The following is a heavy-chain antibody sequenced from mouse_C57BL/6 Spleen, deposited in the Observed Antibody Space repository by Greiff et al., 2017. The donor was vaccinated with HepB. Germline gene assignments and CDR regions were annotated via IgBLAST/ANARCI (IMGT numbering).Heavy chain of an antibody. V-gene: IGHV1-39*01. CDR3: ARGGYYYGSSYVHYAMDY. J-gene: IGHJ4*01. CDR2: INPNYGTT. CDR1: GYSFTDYN. Sequence: VQLQQSGPELVKPGALVKISCKASGYSFTDYNMNWVKQSNGKSLEWIGVINPNYGTTSYNQKFKGKATLTVDQSSSTAYMQLNSLTSEDSAVYYCARGGYYYGSSYVHYAMDYWGQGTSVTVSS. D-gene: IGHD1-1*01.